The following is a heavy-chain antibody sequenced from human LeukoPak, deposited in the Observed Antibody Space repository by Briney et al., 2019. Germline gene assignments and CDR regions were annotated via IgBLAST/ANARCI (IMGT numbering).Heavy chain of an antibody. D-gene: IGHD6-13*01. V-gene: IGHV4-59*01. CDR2: IYYSGST. CDR1: GGSISSYY. J-gene: IGHJ5*02. CDR3: VRVFVYSSSWYRPTAGHPFDP. Sequence: SETLSLTCTVSGGSISSYYWSWIRQPSGKGLEWIGYIYYSGSTNYNPSLKSRVTISVDTSKNQFSLKLSSVTAADTAVYYCVRVFVYSSSWYRPTAGHPFDPWGQGTLVTVSS.